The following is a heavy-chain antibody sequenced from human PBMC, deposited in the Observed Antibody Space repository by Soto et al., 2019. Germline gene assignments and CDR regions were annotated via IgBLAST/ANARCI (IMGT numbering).Heavy chain of an antibody. Sequence: GGSLRLSCAASGFTVSSNYMSWVRQAPGKGLEWVSVIYSGGSTYYADSVKGRFTISRDNSKNTLYLQMNSLRAEDTAVYYCASPLGILTDGIDAFDIWGQGTMVTVSS. CDR1: GFTVSSNY. CDR3: ASPLGILTDGIDAFDI. CDR2: IYSGGST. J-gene: IGHJ3*02. D-gene: IGHD3-9*01. V-gene: IGHV3-66*01.